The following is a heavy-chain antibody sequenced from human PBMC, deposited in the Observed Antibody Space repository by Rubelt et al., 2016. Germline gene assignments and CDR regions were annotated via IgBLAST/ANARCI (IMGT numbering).Heavy chain of an antibody. Sequence: EVQLVESGGGLVQPGGSLRLSCAASGFTFSSYEMNWVRQAPGKGLEWVSYISSSGSTIYYADSVKGRFTISRDNAKNSLYLQMNSLRAEDTAVYYCARADGYLYYYYYYGMDVWGQGTTVTVSS. CDR2: ISSSGSTI. D-gene: IGHD5-24*01. CDR1: GFTFSSYE. CDR3: ARADGYLYYYYYYGMDV. J-gene: IGHJ6*02. V-gene: IGHV3-48*03.